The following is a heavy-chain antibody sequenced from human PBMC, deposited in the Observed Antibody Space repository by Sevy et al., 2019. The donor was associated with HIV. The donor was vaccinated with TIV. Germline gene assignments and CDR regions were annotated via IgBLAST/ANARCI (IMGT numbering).Heavy chain of an antibody. J-gene: IGHJ5*02. V-gene: IGHV3-30-3*01. Sequence: GGSLRLSCAASGFTFSSFSLHWVRQAPGKGLEWVAVISHDGTKEYYAASVKGRFTISRDNSKNTLSLQMNSLRLEDTATYFCARPYRIAAPRDWVGWFDPWGHGTLVTVSS. CDR1: GFTFSSFS. CDR2: ISHDGTKE. CDR3: ARPYRIAAPRDWVGWFDP. D-gene: IGHD6-13*01.